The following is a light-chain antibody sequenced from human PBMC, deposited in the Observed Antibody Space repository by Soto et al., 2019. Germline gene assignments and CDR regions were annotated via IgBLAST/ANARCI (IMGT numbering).Light chain of an antibody. CDR1: QSVSNY. V-gene: IGKV3-11*01. CDR2: DAS. J-gene: IGKJ4*02. Sequence: SPPTLSSSPGSRATLSSRSSQSVSNYLAWYQQKPGQAPRLLIYDASNRASGIPARFSGSGSGTDFTLTISSLDPEDFAAYYCQQRSNWPPVTFGGGTKVDI. CDR3: QQRSNWPPVT.